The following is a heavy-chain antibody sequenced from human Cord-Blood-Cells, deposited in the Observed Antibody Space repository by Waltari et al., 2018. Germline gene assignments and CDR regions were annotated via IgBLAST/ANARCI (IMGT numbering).Heavy chain of an antibody. J-gene: IGHJ3*02. CDR2: IYYSGST. CDR3: ARSGSSSWYGDDAFDI. V-gene: IGHV4-31*03. CDR1: GGSISSGGYY. D-gene: IGHD6-13*01. Sequence: QVQLQESGPGLVKPSQTLSLTCTVSGGSISSGGYYWSWIRKHPGKGLEWIGYIYYSGSTYYNPSLKSRVTIAVDTSKNQFSLKLSSVTAADTAVYYCARSGSSSWYGDDAFDIWGQGTMVTVSS.